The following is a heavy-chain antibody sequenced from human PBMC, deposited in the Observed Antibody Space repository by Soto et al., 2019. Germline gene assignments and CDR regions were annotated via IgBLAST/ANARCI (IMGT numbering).Heavy chain of an antibody. J-gene: IGHJ4*02. CDR3: ARWGHQVVSFDY. Sequence: QVHLVQSGAEVKKPGSSVKVSCKTSGGTISTYVINWVRQAPGQGLEWMGRIIPALGAADYAQKFQDRLTITADKSTSTAYMELCSLRSDDTAVYYCARWGHQVVSFDYWGQGTLVAVSS. V-gene: IGHV1-69*08. D-gene: IGHD6-6*01. CDR1: GGTISTYV. CDR2: IIPALGAA.